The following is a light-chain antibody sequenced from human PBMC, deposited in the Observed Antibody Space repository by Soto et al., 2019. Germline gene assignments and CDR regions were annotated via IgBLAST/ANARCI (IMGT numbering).Light chain of an antibody. CDR2: EAS. CDR3: SSYTSSSTYV. J-gene: IGLJ1*01. Sequence: QSVLTQPASVSGSPGQSITISCTGTNSDVGGYNYVSWYQQHPGKAPKLMIYEASNRPSGVSNRFSGSKSGNTASLTISGLQAEDEADYYCSSYTSSSTYVFGTGTKVTVL. CDR1: NSDVGGYNY. V-gene: IGLV2-14*01.